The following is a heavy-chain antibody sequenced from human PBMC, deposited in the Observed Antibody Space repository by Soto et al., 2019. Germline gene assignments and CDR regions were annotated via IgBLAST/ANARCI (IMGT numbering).Heavy chain of an antibody. J-gene: IGHJ5*02. CDR3: ARYDFGGTSDWFDP. V-gene: IGHV4-31*03. D-gene: IGHD4-17*01. CDR2: IYYSGST. CDR1: GGSISSGGYY. Sequence: SETLSLTCTVSGGSISSGGYYWSWIRQHPGKGLEWIGYIYYSGSTYYNPSLKSRVTISVDTSKNQFSLKLSSVTAADTAVYYCARYDFGGTSDWFDPRRQGTLVTGS.